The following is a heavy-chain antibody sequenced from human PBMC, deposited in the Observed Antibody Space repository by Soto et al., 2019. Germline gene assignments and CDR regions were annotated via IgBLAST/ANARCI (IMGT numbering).Heavy chain of an antibody. J-gene: IGHJ2*01. CDR2: IGALLYNDAT. CDR3: AGGTKGAGGWYFDL. CDR1: GYTLDNHA. Sequence: QIQVVQSEVEVKRPGASVRISCKASGYTLDNHAITWVRQAPGQGLEWMGWIGALLYNDATNYARKYQGRPTMARDTSTNTVYMDLGSLRSDDTAIYYCAGGTKGAGGWYFDLWGRGTLVVVSS. V-gene: IGHV1-18*01. D-gene: IGHD2-8*01.